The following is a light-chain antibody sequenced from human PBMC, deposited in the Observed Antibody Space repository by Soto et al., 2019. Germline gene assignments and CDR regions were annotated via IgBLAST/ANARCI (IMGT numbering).Light chain of an antibody. J-gene: IGLJ2*01. CDR3: SSYTSRATIV. CDR2: DVS. Sequence: QSALTQPASVSGSPGQSITISCTGTSNDVGGYDYVTWYRHHPGKAPKLMIYDVSNRPSGISDRFSASKSGNTASLTISGVQAEDEAHYYCSSYTSRATIVFGGGTKLTVL. CDR1: SNDVGGYDY. V-gene: IGLV2-14*03.